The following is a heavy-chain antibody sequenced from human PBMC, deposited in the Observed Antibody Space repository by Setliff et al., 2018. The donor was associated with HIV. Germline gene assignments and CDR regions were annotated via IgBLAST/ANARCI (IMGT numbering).Heavy chain of an antibody. CDR2: ISVYNGNT. D-gene: IGHD2-2*01. Sequence: GASVKVSCKASTYTFSSYVINWVRQAPGQGLEWMGRISVYNGNTIYAQKLQGRVIMTTDTSTSTAYMELRSLRSDDTAMYYCATQRDIVMVPGQGGFEIWAQGTMVTVSS. CDR1: TYTFSSYV. J-gene: IGHJ3*02. CDR3: ATQRDIVMVPGQGGFEI. V-gene: IGHV1-18*01.